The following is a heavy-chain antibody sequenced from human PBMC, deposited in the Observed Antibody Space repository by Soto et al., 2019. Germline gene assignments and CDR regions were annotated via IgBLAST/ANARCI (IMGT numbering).Heavy chain of an antibody. D-gene: IGHD6-13*01. CDR1: GGSISSGGYS. CDR2: IYHSGST. Sequence: SETLSLTCAVSGGSISSGGYSWSWIRQPPGKGLEWIGYIYHSGSTYYNPSLKSRVTISVDTSKNQFSLKLSSVTAADTAVYYCAREGFNAGYSTFYGMDVWGQGTTVTVSS. V-gene: IGHV4-30-2*01. J-gene: IGHJ6*02. CDR3: AREGFNAGYSTFYGMDV.